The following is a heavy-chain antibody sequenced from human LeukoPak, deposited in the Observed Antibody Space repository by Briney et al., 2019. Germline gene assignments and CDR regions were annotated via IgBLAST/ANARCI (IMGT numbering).Heavy chain of an antibody. V-gene: IGHV1-8*02. CDR3: ARGSSSSWYGGIDY. CDR2: MNPNSGNT. J-gene: IGHJ4*02. CDR1: GYTFTSYD. D-gene: IGHD6-13*01. Sequence: ASVTVSCKASGYTFTSYDINWVRQATGQGLEWMGWMNPNSGNTGYAQKFQGRVTMTRNTSISTAYMELSSLRSEDTAVYYCARGSSSSWYGGIDYWGQGTLVTVSS.